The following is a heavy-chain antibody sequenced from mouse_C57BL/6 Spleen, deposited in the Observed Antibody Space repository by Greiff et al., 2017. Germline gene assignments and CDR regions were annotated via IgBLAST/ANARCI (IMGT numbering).Heavy chain of an antibody. V-gene: IGHV5-17*01. CDR3: ATYGSSYEGFDY. CDR2: ISSGSSTI. D-gene: IGHD1-1*01. Sequence: EVNVVESGGGLVKPGGSLKLSCAASGFTFSDYGMHWVRQAPEKGLEWVAYISSGSSTIYYADTVKGRFTISRDNAKNTLFLQMTSLRSEDTAMYYCATYGSSYEGFDYWGQGTTLTVSS. J-gene: IGHJ2*01. CDR1: GFTFSDYG.